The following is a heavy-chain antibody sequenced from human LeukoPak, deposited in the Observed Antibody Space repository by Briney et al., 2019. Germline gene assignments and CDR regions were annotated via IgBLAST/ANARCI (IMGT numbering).Heavy chain of an antibody. CDR2: ISSNGGST. V-gene: IGHV3-64*01. Sequence: PGGSLRLSCAASGFTFSSYAMHWVRQAPGKGLEYVPAISSNGGSTYYANSVKGRFTISRDNSKNTLYLQMGSLRAEDMAVYYCARERGHVDIVALDYWGQGTLVTVSS. CDR3: ARERGHVDIVALDY. CDR1: GFTFSSYA. J-gene: IGHJ4*02. D-gene: IGHD5-12*01.